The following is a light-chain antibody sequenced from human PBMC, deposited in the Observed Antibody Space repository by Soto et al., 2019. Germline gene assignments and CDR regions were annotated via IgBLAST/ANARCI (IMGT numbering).Light chain of an antibody. J-gene: IGLJ1*01. CDR2: DVS. Sequence: QSALTQPASVSGSPGQSITISCTGTSRDVGDYDYVSWYQQHPGKAPKLMIFDVSNRPSGVSNRFSGSKSGNTASLTISGLQAEDEADYYCSSYTSSSTPYVFGTGTKLTVL. CDR3: SSYTSSSTPYV. V-gene: IGLV2-14*01. CDR1: SRDVGDYDY.